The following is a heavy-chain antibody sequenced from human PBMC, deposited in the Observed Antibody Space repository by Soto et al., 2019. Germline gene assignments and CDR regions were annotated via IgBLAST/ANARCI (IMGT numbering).Heavy chain of an antibody. CDR2: ISGSGGST. D-gene: IGHD1-26*01. J-gene: IGHJ4*02. CDR1: GFTFSSYA. Sequence: GGSLRLSCAASGFTFSSYAMSWVRQAPGKGLEWVSAISGSGGSTYYADSVKGRFTISRDNSKNTLYLQMNSLRAEDTAVYYCAKLSGGSYGHFDYWGQRTPVTGSS. CDR3: AKLSGGSYGHFDY. V-gene: IGHV3-23*01.